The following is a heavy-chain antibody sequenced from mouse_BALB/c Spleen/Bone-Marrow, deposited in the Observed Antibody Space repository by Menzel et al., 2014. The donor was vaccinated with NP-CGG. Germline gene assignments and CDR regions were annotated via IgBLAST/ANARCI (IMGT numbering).Heavy chain of an antibody. CDR2: INPGIGGT. V-gene: IGHV1-54*01. Sequence: VQVVESGDDLVRPGTSVKVSCKASGYAFTNYLIEWFKQRPGQGLEWTGRINPGIGGTTYNAKFKGKATLTADKSSTTAYMQLNSLTSDDSAVYFCARFTRDYWGQGTTLTVSS. J-gene: IGHJ2*01. CDR1: GYAFTNYL. CDR3: ARFTRDY.